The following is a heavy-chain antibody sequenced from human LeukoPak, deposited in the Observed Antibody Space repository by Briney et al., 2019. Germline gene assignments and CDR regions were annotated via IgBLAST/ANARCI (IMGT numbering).Heavy chain of an antibody. CDR2: ISVSGNT. CDR3: AKAPVTTCSGAYCYPFDY. CDR1: GFTFSNYS. V-gene: IGHV3-23*01. Sequence: PGGSLRLSCAASGFTFSNYSMNWVRQAPGKGLEWVSAISVSGNTYHADSVKGRFTISRDSSKNTLYLQMNRLRAEDAAVYYCAKAPVTTCSGAYCYPFDYWGQGTPVTVSS. J-gene: IGHJ4*02. D-gene: IGHD2-21*01.